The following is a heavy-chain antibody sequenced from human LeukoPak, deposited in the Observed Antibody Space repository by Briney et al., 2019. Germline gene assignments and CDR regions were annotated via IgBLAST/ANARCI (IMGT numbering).Heavy chain of an antibody. D-gene: IGHD3-16*01. Sequence: GGSLRLSCTASGFTFGDYGMSWVRQAPGKGLEWVGSIRSKGYSETTEYAASVKGRFTISRDDSKSIVYLQLSSLKTEDTAVYYCTRDDKLIDYWGQGTLVTVSS. J-gene: IGHJ4*02. CDR1: GFTFGDYG. CDR3: TRDDKLIDY. CDR2: IRSKGYSETT. V-gene: IGHV3-49*04.